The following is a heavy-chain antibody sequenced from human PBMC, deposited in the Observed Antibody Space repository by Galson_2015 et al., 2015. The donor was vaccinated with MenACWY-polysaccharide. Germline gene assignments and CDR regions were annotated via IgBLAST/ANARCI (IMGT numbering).Heavy chain of an antibody. D-gene: IGHD6-19*01. V-gene: IGHV3-23*01. CDR1: GFTFSSYA. Sequence: SLRLSCAASGFTFSSYAMSWVRQAPGKGLEWVSTISGSGGSTYYADSVKGRFTISRDNSKNTPYLQMNSLRAEATAVYYCAKELSLGVSGTPGDYWGQGTLVTVSS. CDR3: AKELSLGVSGTPGDY. J-gene: IGHJ4*02. CDR2: ISGSGGST.